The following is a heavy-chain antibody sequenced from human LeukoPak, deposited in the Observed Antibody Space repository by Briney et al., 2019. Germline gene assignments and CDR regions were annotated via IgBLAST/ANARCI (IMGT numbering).Heavy chain of an antibody. CDR2: ISTTGST. CDR1: GGSISSGNYY. V-gene: IGHV4-61*02. CDR3: ARDYGGNCNDGYRFDY. J-gene: IGHJ4*02. D-gene: IGHD4-23*01. Sequence: SQTLSLTCTVSGGSISSGNYYWSWIRQPAGKGLEWIGRISTTGSTNYNPSLKSRVTISVDTSKNQFSLKLSSVTAADTAVYYCARDYGGNCNDGYRFDYWGQGTLVTVSS.